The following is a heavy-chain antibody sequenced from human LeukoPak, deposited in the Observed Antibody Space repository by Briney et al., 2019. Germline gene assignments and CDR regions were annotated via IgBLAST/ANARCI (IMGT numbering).Heavy chain of an antibody. D-gene: IGHD3-3*01. CDR1: GLAFSSDG. Sequence: GGSLRLSCAASGLAFSSDGTSWVPQAPGKGLECVSVISGSGGTTYYADSEKGRLTTSRDNSKKTLYLQMNSLGAEDTAVYYCAKSIEGVVRGTYYYCSYMDVWGKGATVTVSS. CDR3: AKSIEGVVRGTYYYCSYMDV. CDR2: ISGSGGTT. J-gene: IGHJ6*03. V-gene: IGHV3-23*01.